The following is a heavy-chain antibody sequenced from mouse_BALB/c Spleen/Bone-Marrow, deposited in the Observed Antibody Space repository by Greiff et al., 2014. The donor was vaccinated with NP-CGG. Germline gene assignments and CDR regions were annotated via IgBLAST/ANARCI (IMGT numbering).Heavy chain of an antibody. D-gene: IGHD2-14*01. CDR3: AGYRYGWYFDV. J-gene: IGHJ1*01. CDR2: IDPAIFT. CDR1: GFNIKDTY. Sequence: VHVKQSGAELVKPGASVKLSCTASGFNIKDTYLHWVKQRPEQGLDWIGRIDPAIFTKYDPKFQGKATITADTSSNTAYLHLSSLTSEDTAVYYCAGYRYGWYFDVWGAGTTFTVSS. V-gene: IGHV14-3*02.